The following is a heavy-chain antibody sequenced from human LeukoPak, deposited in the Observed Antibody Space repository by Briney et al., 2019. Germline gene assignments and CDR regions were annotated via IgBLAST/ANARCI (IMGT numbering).Heavy chain of an antibody. CDR3: ASLHRGSGSYDSSGAYYYYYMDV. CDR2: IYYSGST. Sequence: PSETLSLTCTVSGGSISSSSYYWGWIRQPPGKGLEWIGSIYYSGSTYYNPSLKSRVTISVDTHKTQFSLKLSSVTAADTAVYYCASLHRGSGSYDSSGAYYYYYMDVWGKGTTVTVSS. D-gene: IGHD3-22*01. J-gene: IGHJ6*03. V-gene: IGHV4-39*07. CDR1: GGSISSSSYY.